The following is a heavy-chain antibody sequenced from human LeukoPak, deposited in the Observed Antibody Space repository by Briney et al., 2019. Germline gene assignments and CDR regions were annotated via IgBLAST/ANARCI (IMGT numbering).Heavy chain of an antibody. V-gene: IGHV3-74*01. Sequence: GGSLRLSCAASGFSISTYWIHWVRQAPGKGLVWVSRINPDGSTTYYADSVKGRITISRDNAKNTLYLQMNSLRAEDTAVYYCVRGVADSYGQFDNWGQGTLVTVSS. D-gene: IGHD3-10*01. CDR3: VRGVADSYGQFDN. CDR2: INPDGSTT. CDR1: GFSISTYW. J-gene: IGHJ4*02.